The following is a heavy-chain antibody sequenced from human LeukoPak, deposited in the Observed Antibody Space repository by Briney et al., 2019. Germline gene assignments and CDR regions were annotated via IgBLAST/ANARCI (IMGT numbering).Heavy chain of an antibody. CDR3: ARDWRGYSYGFFDY. CDR1: GLTFSSYA. V-gene: IGHV3-30-3*01. Sequence: GGSLRLSCAATGLTFSSYAMHLVRQAPGKGLEWVAVISYDGSNKYYADSVKGRFTISRDNSKNTLYLQMNSLRAEDTAVYYCARDWRGYSYGFFDYWGQGTLVTVSS. J-gene: IGHJ4*02. CDR2: ISYDGSNK. D-gene: IGHD5-18*01.